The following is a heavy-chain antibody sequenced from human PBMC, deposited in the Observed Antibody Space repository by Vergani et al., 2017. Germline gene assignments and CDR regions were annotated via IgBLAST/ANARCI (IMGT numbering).Heavy chain of an antibody. V-gene: IGHV3-23*01. J-gene: IGHJ3*02. CDR2: ISGSGGST. CDR1: GFTFSSYA. CDR3: AKVNREVGVILDAFDI. Sequence: EVQLLDSGGGLVQPGGSLRLSCAASGFTFSSYAMRWVRQAPGKGLEWVSAISGSGGSTYYADSVKGRFTISRDNSKNTLYLQMNSMRAEETALYYCAKVNREVGVILDAFDIWGQGTMVTVSS. D-gene: IGHD3-16*02.